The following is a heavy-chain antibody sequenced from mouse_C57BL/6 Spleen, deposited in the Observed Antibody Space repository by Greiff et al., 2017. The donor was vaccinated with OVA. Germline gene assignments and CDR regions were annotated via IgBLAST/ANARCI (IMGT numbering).Heavy chain of an antibody. CDR3: TTGGYGNYFDY. J-gene: IGHJ2*01. Sequence: EVKVEESGGGLVQPGGSMKLSCVASGFTFSNYWMNWVRQSPEKGLEWVAQIRLKSDNYATHYAESVKGRFTISRDDSKSSVYLQMNNLRAEDTGIYYCTTGGYGNYFDYWGQGTTLTVSS. D-gene: IGHD2-1*01. CDR2: IRLKSDNYAT. V-gene: IGHV6-3*01. CDR1: GFTFSNYW.